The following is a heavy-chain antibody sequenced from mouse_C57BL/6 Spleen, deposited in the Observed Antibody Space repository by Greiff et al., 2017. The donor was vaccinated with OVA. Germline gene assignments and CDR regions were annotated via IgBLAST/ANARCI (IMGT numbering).Heavy chain of an antibody. CDR3: ARKEGFITSV. J-gene: IGHJ1*03. V-gene: IGHV1-26*01. CDR2: INPNNGGT. D-gene: IGHD1-1*01. Sequence: EVQLQQSGPELVKPGASVKISCKASGYTFTDYYMNWVKQSHGKSLEWIGDINPNNGGTSYNQKFKGKATLTVDKSSSTAYMELRSLTSEDSAVYYCARKEGFITSVWGTGTTVTVSS. CDR1: GYTFTDYY.